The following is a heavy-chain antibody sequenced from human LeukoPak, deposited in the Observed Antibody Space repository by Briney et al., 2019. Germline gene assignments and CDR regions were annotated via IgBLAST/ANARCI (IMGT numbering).Heavy chain of an antibody. V-gene: IGHV1-3*01. Sequence: ASVKVSCKTSGYTFTTCAVHWVRQAPGQRLEWMGWINAGNGNTKYSQKFQGRVTITRDTSASTAYMELSSLRSEDTAVYYCARDIRYSHGMDVWGQGTTVTVSS. CDR2: INAGNGNT. J-gene: IGHJ6*02. CDR3: ARDIRYSHGMDV. CDR1: GYTFTTCA. D-gene: IGHD3-9*01.